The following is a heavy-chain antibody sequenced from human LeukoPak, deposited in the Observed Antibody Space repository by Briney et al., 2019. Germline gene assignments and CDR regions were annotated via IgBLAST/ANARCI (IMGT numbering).Heavy chain of an antibody. Sequence: SSVKVSCKASGFRFTSFGVSLVRLAPAQGMEWMGVTSIYFGVTNDANKFKDRVTMTIDTSTTPAYMELRGRRYDDTAVYYCARDSDYSGNGNGDWFDPWGQGTVVTVSS. J-gene: IGHJ5*02. CDR2: TSIYFGVT. CDR3: ARDSDYSGNGNGDWFDP. V-gene: IGHV1-18*04. D-gene: IGHD4-11*01. CDR1: GFRFTSFG.